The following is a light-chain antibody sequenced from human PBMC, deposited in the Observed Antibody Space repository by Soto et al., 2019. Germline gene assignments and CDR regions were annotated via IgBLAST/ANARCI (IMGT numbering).Light chain of an antibody. Sequence: QSALTQPASVSGSPGQSITISCTGTSSDVGGYNYVSWYQQHPGKAPKLMIYDVSNRPSGVCNRFSGSKSGNTASLTISGLQAEDEADYYCSSYTSSSVVFGGGTKVTVL. CDR1: SSDVGGYNY. J-gene: IGLJ2*01. CDR3: SSYTSSSVV. V-gene: IGLV2-14*01. CDR2: DVS.